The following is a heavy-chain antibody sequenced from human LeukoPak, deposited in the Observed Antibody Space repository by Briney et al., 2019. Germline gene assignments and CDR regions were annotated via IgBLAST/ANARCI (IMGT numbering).Heavy chain of an antibody. V-gene: IGHV1-69*13. CDR3: ARSKGWSGYFFDY. J-gene: IGHJ4*02. Sequence: SVTVSFKASGGTFSIYAINWVRQAPGQGREWMGGIIPIFGTANYAQKFQGRVTITADESTSTAYMELSSLRSEDTAVYYCARSKGWSGYFFDYWGQGTLVTVSS. D-gene: IGHD3-3*01. CDR1: GGTFSIYA. CDR2: IIPIFGTA.